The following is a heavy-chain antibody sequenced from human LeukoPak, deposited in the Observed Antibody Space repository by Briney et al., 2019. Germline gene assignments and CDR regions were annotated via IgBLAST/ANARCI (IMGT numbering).Heavy chain of an antibody. CDR2: INQSGST. Sequence: SETLSLTCAVYGGSFSGYYWSWIRQPPGKGLEWIGEINQSGSTNYNPSLKSRGTISVDTSKNQFSLKLSSVTAADTAVYYCARGRVRTGTTWVSYYYGMDVWGQGTTVTVSS. D-gene: IGHD1-7*01. CDR3: ARGRVRTGTTWVSYYYGMDV. J-gene: IGHJ6*02. V-gene: IGHV4-34*01. CDR1: GGSFSGYY.